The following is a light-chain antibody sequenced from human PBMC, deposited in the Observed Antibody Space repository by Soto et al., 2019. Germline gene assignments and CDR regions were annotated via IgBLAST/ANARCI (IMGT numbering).Light chain of an antibody. V-gene: IGKV3-20*01. CDR3: QQYGSSSYT. J-gene: IGKJ2*01. Sequence: EIVLTQSPGTLSLSPGERATVSCRASQSVSSSYLAWYQQKPGLAPRLLIYGASSRATGIPDRFSGSGSGTDFTLTISRLEPEDFAVYYCQQYGSSSYTFGQGTKLEIK. CDR2: GAS. CDR1: QSVSSSY.